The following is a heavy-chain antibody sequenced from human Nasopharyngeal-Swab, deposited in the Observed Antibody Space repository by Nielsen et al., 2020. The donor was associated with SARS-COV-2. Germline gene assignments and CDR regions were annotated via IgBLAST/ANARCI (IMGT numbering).Heavy chain of an antibody. CDR3: ARGHNWSFDY. Sequence: GGSLRLSCAASGFTFSSDWMNWVRQAPGKGLEWVANIKQDGSEKPYVDSVRGRLTISRDNAKNSVYLQMNSLRAEDTAVYYCARGHNWSFDYWGQGTLVTVSA. CDR2: IKQDGSEK. CDR1: GFTFSSDW. V-gene: IGHV3-7*04. J-gene: IGHJ4*02. D-gene: IGHD1-1*01.